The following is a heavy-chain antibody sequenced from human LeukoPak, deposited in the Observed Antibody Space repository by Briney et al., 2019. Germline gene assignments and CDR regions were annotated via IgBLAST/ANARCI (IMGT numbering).Heavy chain of an antibody. CDR2: ISYDGSNK. CDR3: ARDLGYSSSWYGGLTNYYGMDV. Sequence: GGSLRLSCAASGFTFSSYAMHWVRQAPGKGLEWVAVISYDGSNKYYADSVKGRFTISRDNSKNTLYLQMNSLRAEDTAVYYCARDLGYSSSWYGGLTNYYGMDVWGQGTTVTVSS. CDR1: GFTFSSYA. V-gene: IGHV3-30-3*01. J-gene: IGHJ6*02. D-gene: IGHD6-13*01.